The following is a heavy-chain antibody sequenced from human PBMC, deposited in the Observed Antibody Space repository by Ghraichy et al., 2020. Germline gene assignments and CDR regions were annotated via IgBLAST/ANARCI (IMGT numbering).Heavy chain of an antibody. CDR3: VKVGGRYTDFNAYFDS. Sequence: GGSLRLSCESSGFTFSFFGMSWIRQAPGRGLEWVSTIGSSGGPTYYADSVKGRFTISRDNPKNTVSLQMDSLRAEETALYYCVKVGGRYTDFNAYFDSWGWGTLVTVSS. J-gene: IGHJ4*02. CDR2: IGSSGGPT. V-gene: IGHV3-23*01. D-gene: IGHD3-16*02. CDR1: GFTFSFFG.